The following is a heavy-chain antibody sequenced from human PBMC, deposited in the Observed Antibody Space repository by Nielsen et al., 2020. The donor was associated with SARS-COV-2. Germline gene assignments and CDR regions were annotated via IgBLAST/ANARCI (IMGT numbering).Heavy chain of an antibody. V-gene: IGHV1-18*01. J-gene: IGHJ5*02. D-gene: IGHD6-13*01. CDR1: GYTFTSYD. CDR3: ARDRLIAAAGTWFDP. CDR2: ISAYNGNT. Sequence: ASVKVSCKASGYTFTSYDINWVRQAPGQGLEWMGWISAYNGNTNYAQKLQGRVTMTTDTSTSTAYMELRSLRSDDTAVYYCARDRLIAAAGTWFDPWGQGTLDTVSS.